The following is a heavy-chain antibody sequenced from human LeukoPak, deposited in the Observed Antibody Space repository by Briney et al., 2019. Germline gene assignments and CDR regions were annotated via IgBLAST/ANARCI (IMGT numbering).Heavy chain of an antibody. D-gene: IGHD6-19*01. Sequence: GASLKISCKGSGSIFTSYWIGWGRQMPGKGLEWMGIIYPGDSDTTYSPSFQGQVTISADKSISTAYLQRSSLKASDTAMYYCARQDGSGPGIDAFDIWGQGTMVTVSS. CDR3: ARQDGSGPGIDAFDI. V-gene: IGHV5-51*01. CDR1: GSIFTSYW. CDR2: IYPGDSDT. J-gene: IGHJ3*02.